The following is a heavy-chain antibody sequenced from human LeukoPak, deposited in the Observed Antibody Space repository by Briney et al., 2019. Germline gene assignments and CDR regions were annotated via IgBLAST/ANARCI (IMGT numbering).Heavy chain of an antibody. CDR3: ARQYRPYYFDF. Sequence: SETLSLTCTVSGNSISSYYWSWIRQPPGKGLEWIGCIYTSGSTNYNPSLKSRVIISRDTSKNQFSLKLGSVTAADTAVYYCARQYRPYYFDFWGQGTLVTVSS. V-gene: IGHV4-4*09. D-gene: IGHD5-18*01. CDR1: GNSISSYY. CDR2: IYTSGST. J-gene: IGHJ4*02.